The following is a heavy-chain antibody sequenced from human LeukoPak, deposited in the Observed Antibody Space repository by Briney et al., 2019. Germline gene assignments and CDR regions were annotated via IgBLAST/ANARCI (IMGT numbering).Heavy chain of an antibody. CDR2: IYYSGST. V-gene: IGHV4-59*01. Sequence: PSETLSLTCTVSGGSISSYYWSWIRQPPGKGLEWIGYIYYSGSTNYNPSLKSRVTISVDTSKNQFSLKLSSVTAADTAVYYCARGGVGATHAFDIWGQGTMVTVSS. CDR1: GGSISSYY. CDR3: ARGGVGATHAFDI. D-gene: IGHD1-26*01. J-gene: IGHJ3*02.